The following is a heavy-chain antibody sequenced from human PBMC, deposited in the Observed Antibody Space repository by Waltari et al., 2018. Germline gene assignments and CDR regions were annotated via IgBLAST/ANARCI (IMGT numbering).Heavy chain of an antibody. CDR2: INPDGTSI. D-gene: IGHD3-10*01. CDR1: GSTGFTFSNYW. J-gene: IGHJ4*02. CDR3: QGVLDY. Sequence: EVQLVESGGGLVQTGGSLSLSCAATGSTGFTFSNYWMSWVRQAPGKGLVWVSLINPDGTSITYADSVEGRFTISRDNATNTLYLHINSLRAEYTAVYYCQGVLDYWGQGTLVTVSS. V-gene: IGHV3-74*01.